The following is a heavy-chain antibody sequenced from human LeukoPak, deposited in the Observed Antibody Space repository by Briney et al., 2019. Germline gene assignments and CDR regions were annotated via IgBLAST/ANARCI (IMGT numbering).Heavy chain of an antibody. CDR3: ARGKGRITMVRGVNPYYYYYMDV. Sequence: ASVKVSCKASGYTFTGYYMHWVRQAPGQGLEWMGWISPNSGGTNYAQKLQGRVTMTTDTSTSTAYMELRSLRSDDTAVYYCARGKGRITMVRGVNPYYYYYMDVWGKGTTVTVSS. CDR1: GYTFTGYY. D-gene: IGHD3-10*01. CDR2: ISPNSGGT. V-gene: IGHV1-2*02. J-gene: IGHJ6*03.